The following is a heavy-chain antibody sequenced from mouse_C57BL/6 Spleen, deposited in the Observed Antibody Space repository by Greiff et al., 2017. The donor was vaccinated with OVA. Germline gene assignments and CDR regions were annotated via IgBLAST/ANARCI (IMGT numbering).Heavy chain of an antibody. CDR2: INPSNGGT. V-gene: IGHV1-53*01. D-gene: IGHD2-5*01. Sequence: VQLQQPGTELVKPGASVKLSCKASGYTFTSYWMHWVKQRPGQGLEWIGNINPSNGGTNYNEKFQNKATLTVDKSSSTAYMQLSSLTSYDSAVYYCARPPLYYSNLDYAMDYWGQGTSVTVSS. CDR3: ARPPLYYSNLDYAMDY. CDR1: GYTFTSYW. J-gene: IGHJ4*01.